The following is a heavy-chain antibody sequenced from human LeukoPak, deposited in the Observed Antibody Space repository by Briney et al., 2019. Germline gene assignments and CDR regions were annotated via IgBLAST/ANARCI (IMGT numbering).Heavy chain of an antibody. V-gene: IGHV3-48*03. CDR3: AELGITMIGGV. CDR1: GFTFSSYE. Sequence: PGGSLSLAWAASGFTFSSYEMSWVRQAAGGVLEWVSYISSSSSTIYYADLVKGRFTITRDNDKNSLYLQMNSLRAEDTAVYYCAELGITMIGGVWGKGTTVTISS. D-gene: IGHD3-10*02. J-gene: IGHJ6*04. CDR2: ISSSSSTI.